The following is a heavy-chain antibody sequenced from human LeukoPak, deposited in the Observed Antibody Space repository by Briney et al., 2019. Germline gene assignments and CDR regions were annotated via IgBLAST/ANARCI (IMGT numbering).Heavy chain of an antibody. D-gene: IGHD2-21*01. CDR2: IYYSGST. V-gene: IGHV4-59*08. CDR1: GGSISSYY. CDR3: ARFPPIKGMDV. Sequence: PSETLSLTCTVSGGSISSYYWSWIRQPPGKGLEWIGYIYYSGSTNYNPSLKSRVTISVDTSKNQFSLKLSSVTAADTAVYYCARFPPIKGMDVWGQGTPVTVSS. J-gene: IGHJ6*02.